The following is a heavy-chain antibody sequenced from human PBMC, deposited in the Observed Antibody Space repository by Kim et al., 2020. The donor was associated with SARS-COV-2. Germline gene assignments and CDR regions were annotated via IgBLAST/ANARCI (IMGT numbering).Heavy chain of an antibody. D-gene: IGHD6-19*01. J-gene: IGHJ4*02. Sequence: ADSVQGRFTISRDDSSNRFYLQMSSLRVEDTAVYYCAKEGTTSAWHFYFDHWGQGTQVTVSP. V-gene: IGHV3-23*01. CDR3: AKEGTTSAWHFYFDH.